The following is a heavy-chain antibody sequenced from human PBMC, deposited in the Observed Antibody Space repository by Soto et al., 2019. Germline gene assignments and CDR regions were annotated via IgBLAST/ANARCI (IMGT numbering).Heavy chain of an antibody. J-gene: IGHJ3*02. CDR2: IYYSGST. CDR1: GGSISSYY. CDR3: ARGAVGAFDI. V-gene: IGHV4-59*08. Sequence: SETLSLTCTVSGGSISSYYWSWIRQPPGKGLEWIGYIYYSGSTNYNPSLKSRVTISVDTSKNQFSLKLSSVTAADTAVYYCARGAVGAFDIWGQGTMVTVSS. D-gene: IGHD2-15*01.